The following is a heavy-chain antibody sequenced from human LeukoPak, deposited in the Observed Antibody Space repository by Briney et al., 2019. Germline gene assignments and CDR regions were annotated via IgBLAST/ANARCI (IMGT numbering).Heavy chain of an antibody. CDR2: IKQDGSEK. CDR3: ARYGIVVVPARGGYFDY. D-gene: IGHD2-2*01. J-gene: IGHJ4*02. CDR1: GFTFSSYW. V-gene: IGHV3-7*01. Sequence: PGGSLRLSCAASGFTFSSYWMSWVRQAPGKGLEWVANIKQDGSEKYYVDSVKGRFTISRDNAKNSLYLQMNSLRAEDTAVYYCARYGIVVVPARGGYFDYWGQGTLVTVSS.